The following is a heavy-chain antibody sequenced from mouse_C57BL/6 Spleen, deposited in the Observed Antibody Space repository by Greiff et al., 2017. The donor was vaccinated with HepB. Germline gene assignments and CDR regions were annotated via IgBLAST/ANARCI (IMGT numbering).Heavy chain of an antibody. CDR2: IRNKANNHAT. Sequence: VQLKESGGGLVQPGGSMKLSCAASGFTFSDAWMDWVRQSPEKGPEWVAEIRNKANNHATYYAESVKGRFTISRDDSKSSVYLQMNSLRAEDTGIYYCTKTGSPYYAMDYWGQGTSVTVSS. D-gene: IGHD4-1*01. CDR1: GFTFSDAW. J-gene: IGHJ4*01. V-gene: IGHV6-6*01. CDR3: TKTGSPYYAMDY.